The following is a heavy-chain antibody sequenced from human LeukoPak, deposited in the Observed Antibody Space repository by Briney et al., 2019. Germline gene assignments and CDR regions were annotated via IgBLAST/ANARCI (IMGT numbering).Heavy chain of an antibody. CDR2: IYHSGST. V-gene: IGHV4-4*02. CDR3: ARDSASGWYFVGFDP. CDR1: GGSISSSNW. J-gene: IGHJ5*02. D-gene: IGHD6-19*01. Sequence: SETLSLTCAVSGGSISSSNWWSWVRQPPGKGLEWIGEIYHSGSTNYNPSLKSRVTISVDKSKNQFSLKLSSVTAADTAVYYCARDSASGWYFVGFDPWGQGTLVTVSS.